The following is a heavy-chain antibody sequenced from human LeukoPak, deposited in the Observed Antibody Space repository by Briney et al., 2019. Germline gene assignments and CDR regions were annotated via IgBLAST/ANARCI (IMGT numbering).Heavy chain of an antibody. CDR2: ITPAGSEK. Sequence: GGSLRLSCAASRFTFSTNWMGWVRQAPGKGLEWVASITPAGSEKYYANSMKGRFTISRDNAENSLFLQMNSLRADDTGVYFCVSGGDSGYWGQGTLVTVSS. V-gene: IGHV3-7*03. J-gene: IGHJ4*02. CDR3: VSGGDSGY. CDR1: RFTFSTNW. D-gene: IGHD2-21*02.